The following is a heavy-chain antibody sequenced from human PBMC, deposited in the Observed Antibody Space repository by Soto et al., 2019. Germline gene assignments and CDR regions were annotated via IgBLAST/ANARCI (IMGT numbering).Heavy chain of an antibody. CDR2: TIPIFGTA. Sequence: SVKVSCKASGGTFSSYAISWVRQAPGQGLEWMGGTIPIFGTANYAQKFQGRVTITADESTSTAYMELSSLRSEDTAVYYCARAPGYSSGWNNWFDPWGQGTLVTVSS. D-gene: IGHD6-19*01. V-gene: IGHV1-69*13. CDR3: ARAPGYSSGWNNWFDP. J-gene: IGHJ5*02. CDR1: GGTFSSYA.